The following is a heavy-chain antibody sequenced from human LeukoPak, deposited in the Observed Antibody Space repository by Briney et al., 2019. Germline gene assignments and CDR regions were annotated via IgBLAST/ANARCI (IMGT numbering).Heavy chain of an antibody. CDR1: GGTFSSYA. D-gene: IGHD2-2*01. Sequence: SVKVSCKASGGTFSSYAISWVRQAPGQGLERMGGIIPIFGTANYAQKFQGRVTITADKSTSTAYMELSSLRSEDTAVYYCARDCSTSCYGEVRDAFDIWGQGTMVTVSS. CDR2: IIPIFGTA. V-gene: IGHV1-69*06. CDR3: ARDCSTSCYGEVRDAFDI. J-gene: IGHJ3*02.